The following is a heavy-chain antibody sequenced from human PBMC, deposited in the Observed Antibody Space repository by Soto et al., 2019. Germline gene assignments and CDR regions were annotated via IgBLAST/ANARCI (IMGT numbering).Heavy chain of an antibody. J-gene: IGHJ4*02. CDR3: SHGYAQYFES. CDR2: IKSTTDGGTT. D-gene: IGHD5-18*01. V-gene: IGHV3-15*07. Sequence: VGSLRLSCAVYGFTVTNVWMNWVRQAPGKGLEWVGLIKSTTDGGTTDYAAPVKGRFSISRNDSRNTLFLQMNSLKTEDTAVYYCSHGYAQYFESWGQGT. CDR1: GFTVTNVW.